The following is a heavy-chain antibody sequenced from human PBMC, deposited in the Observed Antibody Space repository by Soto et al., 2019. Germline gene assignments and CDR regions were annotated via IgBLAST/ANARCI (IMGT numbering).Heavy chain of an antibody. Sequence: VKVSCKASGGTFSSYAISWVRQAPGQGLEWMGGIIPIFGTANYAQKFQGRVTITADESTSTAYMELSSLRSEDTAVYYCASTNYYDSSGYSNYWGQGTLVTVSS. J-gene: IGHJ4*02. CDR1: GGTFSSYA. CDR2: IIPIFGTA. CDR3: ASTNYYDSSGYSNY. D-gene: IGHD3-22*01. V-gene: IGHV1-69*01.